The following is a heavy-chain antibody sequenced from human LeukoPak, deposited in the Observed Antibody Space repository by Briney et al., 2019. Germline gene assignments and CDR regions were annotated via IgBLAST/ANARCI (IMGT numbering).Heavy chain of an antibody. D-gene: IGHD2-8*01. CDR3: AKDTSIGRYCTNGVCSPFDY. Sequence: GGSLRLSCAASGFTFSSYAMSWVRQAPGKGLEWVSAISDGGGSTYDADSVKGRFTISRDNSKNTLYLQMNSLRAEDTAVYYCAKDTSIGRYCTNGVCSPFDYWGQGTPVTVSS. J-gene: IGHJ4*02. V-gene: IGHV3-23*01. CDR1: GFTFSSYA. CDR2: ISDGGGST.